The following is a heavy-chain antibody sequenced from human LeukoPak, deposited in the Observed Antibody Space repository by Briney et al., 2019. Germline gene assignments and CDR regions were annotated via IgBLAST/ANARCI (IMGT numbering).Heavy chain of an antibody. D-gene: IGHD1-26*01. Sequence: SETLSLTCTAFGGSISSGGYYWSWIRQHPGKGLEWIGYIYYSGSTYYNPSLKSRVTISVDTSKNQFSLKLSSVTAADTAVYYCAGSIVGATPFDYWGQGTLVTVSS. V-gene: IGHV4-31*03. CDR1: GGSISSGGYY. CDR3: AGSIVGATPFDY. J-gene: IGHJ4*02. CDR2: IYYSGST.